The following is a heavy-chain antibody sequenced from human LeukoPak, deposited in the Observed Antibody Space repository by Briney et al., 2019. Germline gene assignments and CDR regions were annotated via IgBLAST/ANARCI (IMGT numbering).Heavy chain of an antibody. CDR1: GFTFSDYY. Sequence: GGSLRLSCAASGFTFSDYYMSWIRQAPGKGLEWVSYISSSGSTIYYADSVKGRFTISRDNAKNSLYLQMNSLRAEDTAVYYCARDPNGCNSFVPLDYWGQGTLVTVSS. J-gene: IGHJ4*02. V-gene: IGHV3-11*04. CDR2: ISSSGSTI. D-gene: IGHD4-23*01. CDR3: ARDPNGCNSFVPLDY.